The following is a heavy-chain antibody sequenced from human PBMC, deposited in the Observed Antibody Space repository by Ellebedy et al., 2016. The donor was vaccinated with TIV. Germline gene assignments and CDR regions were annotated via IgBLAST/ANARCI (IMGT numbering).Heavy chain of an antibody. D-gene: IGHD5/OR15-5a*01. V-gene: IGHV4-39*01. Sequence: MPSETLSLTCTVSGGSISSSSSYWGWIRQPPGKGLEWIGSIRDTGSTYYNPSLRSRLTISVDRSKNQFSLKLTSVTAADTAVYYCARPLNLPFDAFDIWGQGTMVTVSS. CDR3: ARPLNLPFDAFDI. CDR1: GGSISSSSSY. J-gene: IGHJ3*02. CDR2: IRDTGST.